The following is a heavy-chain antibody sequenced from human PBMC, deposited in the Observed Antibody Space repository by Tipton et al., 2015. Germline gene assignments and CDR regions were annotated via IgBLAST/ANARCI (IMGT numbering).Heavy chain of an antibody. Sequence: TLSLTCTVSGGSVSSGSYFWSWIRQPPGKGLEWTGYVYYSGNTNYNPSLKSRVNISLDMSKNHFSLRLTSVTAADTAVYYCAREIAARKAYNWFDPWGQGTLVTVSP. CDR3: AREIAARKAYNWFDP. D-gene: IGHD6-13*01. V-gene: IGHV4-61*03. CDR2: VYYSGNT. J-gene: IGHJ5*02. CDR1: GGSVSSGSYF.